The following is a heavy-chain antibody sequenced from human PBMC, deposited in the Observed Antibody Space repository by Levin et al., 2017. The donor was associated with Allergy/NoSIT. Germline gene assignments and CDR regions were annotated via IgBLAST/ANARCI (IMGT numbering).Heavy chain of an antibody. V-gene: IGHV4-61*02. J-gene: IGHJ5*02. CDR2: IYTSGST. CDR1: GGSISSGSYY. CDR3: ARETVVAERDWFDP. Sequence: PSETLSLTCTVSGGSISSGSYYWSWIRQPAGKGLEWIGRIYTSGSTNYNPSLKSRVTISVDTSKNQFSLKLSSVTAADTAVYYCARETVVAERDWFDPWGQGTLVTVSS. D-gene: IGHD2-15*01.